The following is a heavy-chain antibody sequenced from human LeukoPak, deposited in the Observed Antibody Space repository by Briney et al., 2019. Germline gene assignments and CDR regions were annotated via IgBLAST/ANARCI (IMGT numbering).Heavy chain of an antibody. D-gene: IGHD6-13*01. CDR3: ARDEWGIAAADY. CDR1: GFTFSSYE. Sequence: GGSLRLSCAASGFTFSSYEMNWVRQAPGKGLEWVSYISSSGSTIYYADSVKGRFTISRGNAKNSLYLQMNSLRAEDTAVYYCARDEWGIAAADYWGQGTLVTVSS. J-gene: IGHJ4*02. V-gene: IGHV3-48*03. CDR2: ISSSGSTI.